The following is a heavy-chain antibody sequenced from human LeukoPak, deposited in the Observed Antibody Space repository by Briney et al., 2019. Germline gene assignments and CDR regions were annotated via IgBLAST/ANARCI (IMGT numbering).Heavy chain of an antibody. Sequence: SETLSLTCTVSGGSINSYYWSWIRQPPGKGLEWIGYIYTSGSTNYNPSLKSRVTISVDTSKNQFSLKLSSVTAADTAVYYCAREDGSYSRYFDYWGQGTLVTVSS. D-gene: IGHD1-26*01. CDR2: IYTSGST. CDR1: GGSINSYY. V-gene: IGHV4-4*09. J-gene: IGHJ4*02. CDR3: AREDGSYSRYFDY.